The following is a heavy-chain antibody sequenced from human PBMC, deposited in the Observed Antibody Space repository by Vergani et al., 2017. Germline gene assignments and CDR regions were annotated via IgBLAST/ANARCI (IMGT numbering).Heavy chain of an antibody. CDR2: IYYSGST. CDR3: ARHATVEWLVKLGWIDP. D-gene: IGHD6-19*01. Sequence: QLQLQESGPGLVKPSANLPPNCSVSGASIRSSNYYWGWIRQPPGKGLEWIASIYYSGSTYYNPSLKSRVTISVDTSKNQFSLKLSSVTAADTAVYFCARHATVEWLVKLGWIDPWGQGILVTVSS. V-gene: IGHV4-39*01. CDR1: GASIRSSNYY. J-gene: IGHJ5*02.